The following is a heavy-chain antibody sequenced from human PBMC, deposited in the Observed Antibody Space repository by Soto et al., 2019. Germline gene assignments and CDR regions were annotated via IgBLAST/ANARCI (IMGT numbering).Heavy chain of an antibody. CDR3: ARRLLGATVTYFDY. J-gene: IGHJ4*01. CDR1: GFPFSSYS. CDR2: IDSSGGST. V-gene: IGHV3-23*01. D-gene: IGHD1-26*01. Sequence: GGSLTLSCAASGFPFSSYSMGWVRQAPGKGLEWVSSIDSSGGSTYYADSVKGRFTMSRDKSKNTLYLQMNSLRAEDTAVYYCARRLLGATVTYFDYWGQGTLVTVSS.